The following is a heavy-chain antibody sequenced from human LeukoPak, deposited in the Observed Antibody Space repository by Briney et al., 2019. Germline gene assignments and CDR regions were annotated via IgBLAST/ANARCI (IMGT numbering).Heavy chain of an antibody. V-gene: IGHV1-18*01. CDR3: ARSQGIVVVPAAIRTAFDI. CDR1: GYTFTSYG. CDR2: ISAYNGNT. D-gene: IGHD2-2*02. Sequence: ASVKVSCKASGYTFTSYGISWVRQAPGQGLEWMGWISAYNGNTNYAQKLQGRVTMTTDTSTSTAYMELRSLRSDDTAVYYCARSQGIVVVPAAIRTAFDIWGQGTMVTVSS. J-gene: IGHJ3*02.